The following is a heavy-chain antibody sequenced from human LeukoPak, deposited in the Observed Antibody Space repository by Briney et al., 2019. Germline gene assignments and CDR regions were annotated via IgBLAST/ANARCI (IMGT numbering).Heavy chain of an antibody. D-gene: IGHD6-6*01. V-gene: IGHV3-30*02. J-gene: IGHJ6*03. CDR2: IRFDGGNK. Sequence: PGGSLRLSCAASGFTFNTFGMHWVRQAPGKGLEWVAFIRFDGGNKYYADSVKGRFTISRDNFKDTSSLQMNSLRPGDTAVYYCAKDRIADRLPFFYCMDVWGKGTTVTVSS. CDR1: GFTFNTFG. CDR3: AKDRIADRLPFFYCMDV.